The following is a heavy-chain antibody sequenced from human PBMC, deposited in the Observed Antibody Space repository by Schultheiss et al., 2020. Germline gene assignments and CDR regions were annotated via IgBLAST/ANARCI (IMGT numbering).Heavy chain of an antibody. CDR1: GFTFSNYP. V-gene: IGHV4-4*02. D-gene: IGHD6-13*01. Sequence: GSLRLACAASGFTFSNYPMAWVRQPPGKGLEWIGQVYYSGSTYYNPSLKSRVTISVDTSKNQFSLKLSSVTAADTAVYYCARAASSSCCNWFDPWGQGTLVTVSS. J-gene: IGHJ5*02. CDR2: VYYSGST. CDR3: ARAASSSCCNWFDP.